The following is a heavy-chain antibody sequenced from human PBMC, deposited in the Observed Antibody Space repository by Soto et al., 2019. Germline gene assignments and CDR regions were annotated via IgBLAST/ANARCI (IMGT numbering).Heavy chain of an antibody. D-gene: IGHD4-17*01. J-gene: IGHJ6*02. CDR3: ARDDGFPSSQYFHGLDV. CDR2: IIPIFGTA. V-gene: IGHV1-69*01. CDR1: GRTFSSYA. Sequence: QVQLVQSGAEVKQPGSSVKVSCKASGRTFSSYAISWVLQAPGPGLEWMGGIIPIFGTANYAQKFQGRVTIIADESTRTAHVERSTLRFEATAMYFCARDDGFPSSQYFHGLDVWGQGTTVTVSS.